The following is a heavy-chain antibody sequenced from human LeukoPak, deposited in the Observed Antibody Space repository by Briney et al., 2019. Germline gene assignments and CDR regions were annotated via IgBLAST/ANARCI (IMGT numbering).Heavy chain of an antibody. CDR2: IYYSGST. V-gene: IGHV4-39*07. CDR3: ARVLSGSYVVDYFDY. Sequence: SETLSLTCTVSGGSISSSSYYWGWIRQPPGKGLEWIGSIYYSGSTYYNPSLKSRVTISVDTSKNQFSLKLSSVTAADTAVYYCARVLSGSYVVDYFDYWGQGTLVTVSS. CDR1: GGSISSSSYY. D-gene: IGHD1-26*01. J-gene: IGHJ4*02.